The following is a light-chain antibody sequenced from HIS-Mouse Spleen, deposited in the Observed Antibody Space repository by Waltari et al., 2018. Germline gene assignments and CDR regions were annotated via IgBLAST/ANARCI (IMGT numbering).Light chain of an antibody. CDR1: ALPKQY. V-gene: IGLV3-25*03. CDR2: KDI. J-gene: IGLJ2*01. Sequence: SYELTQPPSVSVSPGQTARITCSGDALPKQYAYWYQQKPGQAPVLVIYKDIERPSGLPERFSGSSSGTTVTLTISGVQAEDEADYYCQSADSSGTYVFGGGTKLTVL. CDR3: QSADSSGTYV.